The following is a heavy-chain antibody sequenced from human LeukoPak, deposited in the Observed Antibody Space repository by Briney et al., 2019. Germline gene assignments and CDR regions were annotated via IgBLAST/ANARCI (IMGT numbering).Heavy chain of an antibody. J-gene: IGHJ4*02. Sequence: KASETLSLTCTVSGGSISSSSYYWGWIRQPPGKGLEWIGSIYYSGSTYYNPSLKSRVTISVDTYKNQFSLKLSSVTAADTAVYYCASPYSGSFDYWGQGTLVTVSS. CDR2: IYYSGST. D-gene: IGHD1-26*01. CDR3: ASPYSGSFDY. CDR1: GGSISSSSYY. V-gene: IGHV4-39*01.